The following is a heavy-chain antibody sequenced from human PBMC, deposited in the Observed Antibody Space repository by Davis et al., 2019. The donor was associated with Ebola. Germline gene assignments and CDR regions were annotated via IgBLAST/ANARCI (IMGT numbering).Heavy chain of an antibody. D-gene: IGHD3-22*01. J-gene: IGHJ1*01. CDR2: LGLSADT. V-gene: IGHV3-23*01. CDR3: VQDMIDEGLTSPHPDFQH. CDR1: GFVFSSYV. Sequence: GESLKISCAASGFVFSSYVMSRVRRAPGKGLEWVSTLGLSADTYYADSVKGRFTISRDNSKNTLYLQINSLRVEDTAVYYCVQDMIDEGLTSPHPDFQHWGQGTLVTVSS.